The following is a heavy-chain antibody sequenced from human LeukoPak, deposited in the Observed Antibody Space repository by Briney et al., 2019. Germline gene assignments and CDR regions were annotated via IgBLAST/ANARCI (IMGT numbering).Heavy chain of an antibody. D-gene: IGHD3-3*01. CDR3: ARENGGGYYVDY. Sequence: SETLSLTCTVSGGSISSGDYYWSWIRQPPGKGLEWIGYIYYSGSTYYNPSLKSRVTISVDTSKNQFSLKLSSVTAADTAMYYCARENGGGYYVDYWGQGTLVTVSS. CDR2: IYYSGST. V-gene: IGHV4-30-4*01. J-gene: IGHJ4*02. CDR1: GGSISSGDYY.